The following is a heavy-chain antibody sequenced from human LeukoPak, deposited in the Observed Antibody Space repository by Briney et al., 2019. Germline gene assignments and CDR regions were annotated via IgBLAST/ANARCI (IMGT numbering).Heavy chain of an antibody. J-gene: IGHJ4*02. CDR3: ARARIDY. CDR1: GFTFSSYW. D-gene: IGHD1-14*01. CDR2: IKDDGSEI. Sequence: GGSLRLSCVGSGFTFSSYWMTWVRQAPGKGLEWVANIKDDGSEIYSVDPVKGRFTISRDNAKNSLYLQMSSLRAEDTAVYYCARARIDYWGQGTLVTVSS. V-gene: IGHV3-7*04.